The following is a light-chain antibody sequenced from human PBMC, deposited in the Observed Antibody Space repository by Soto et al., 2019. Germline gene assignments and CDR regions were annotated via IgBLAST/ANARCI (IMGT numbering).Light chain of an antibody. Sequence: QSALTQPPSVSGSPGQSVTISCSGTSGDVGGYNYVSWYQQHPGTAPKIVIYEVSERPSAVPDRFSGSKSGNTASLTVSGLQADDEADYYCSSYAGNNIVVFGGGTKLTVL. CDR1: SGDVGGYNY. CDR3: SSYAGNNIVV. V-gene: IGLV2-8*01. CDR2: EVS. J-gene: IGLJ2*01.